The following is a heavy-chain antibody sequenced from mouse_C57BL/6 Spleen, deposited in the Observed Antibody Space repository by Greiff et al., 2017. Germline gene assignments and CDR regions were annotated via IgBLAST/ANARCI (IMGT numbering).Heavy chain of an antibody. V-gene: IGHV3-6*01. D-gene: IGHD2-4*01. Sequence: EVKLQESGPGLVKPSQSLSLTCSVTGYSITSGYYWNWIRQFPGNKLEWMGYISYDGSNNYNPSLKNRISIPRDTSKNQFFLKLNSVTTEDTATYYCARDYDYGRGYFDVWGTGTTVTVSS. CDR3: ARDYDYGRGYFDV. CDR2: ISYDGSN. J-gene: IGHJ1*03. CDR1: GYSITSGYY.